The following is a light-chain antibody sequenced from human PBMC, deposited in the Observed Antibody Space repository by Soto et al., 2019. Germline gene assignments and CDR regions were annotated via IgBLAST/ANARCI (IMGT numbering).Light chain of an antibody. Sequence: EIVMTQSPATLSVSPGEGATLSCKASQNVYNNLAWYQQRPGQPPRLLIYDASTRATGISARFSASGYGPEFTLTISSLQSEDFAVYFCQQCRNWPLTFGGGTKVEIK. V-gene: IGKV3-15*01. CDR2: DAS. CDR1: QNVYNN. J-gene: IGKJ4*01. CDR3: QQCRNWPLT.